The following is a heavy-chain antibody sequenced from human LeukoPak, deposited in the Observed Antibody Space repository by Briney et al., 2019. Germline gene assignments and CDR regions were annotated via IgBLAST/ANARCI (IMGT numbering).Heavy chain of an antibody. CDR1: GFTFSSYS. J-gene: IGHJ4*02. V-gene: IGHV3-21*01. CDR3: ARSVDWLFDY. CDR2: ISSSSSYI. Sequence: TGGSLRLSCAASGFTFSSYSMNWVRQAPGKGLEWVSSISSSSSYIYYADSVKGRFTISRDNAKNSLYLQMNSLRAEDTAVYYCARSVDWLFDYWGQGTLVTVSS. D-gene: IGHD3-9*01.